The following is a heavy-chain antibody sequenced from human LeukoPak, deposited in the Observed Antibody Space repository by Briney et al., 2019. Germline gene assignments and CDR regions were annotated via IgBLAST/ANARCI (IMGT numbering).Heavy chain of an antibody. D-gene: IGHD7-27*01. CDR2: IYTSGST. CDR1: GGSISSYY. Sequence: NPSETLSLTCTVSGGSISSYYWSWIRQPAGKGLEWIGRIYTSGSTNYNPSLKSRVTMSVDTSKNQFSLKLSSVTAADTAVYYCVQDWAWGAFGYWGQGTLVTVSS. J-gene: IGHJ4*02. V-gene: IGHV4-4*07. CDR3: VQDWAWGAFGY.